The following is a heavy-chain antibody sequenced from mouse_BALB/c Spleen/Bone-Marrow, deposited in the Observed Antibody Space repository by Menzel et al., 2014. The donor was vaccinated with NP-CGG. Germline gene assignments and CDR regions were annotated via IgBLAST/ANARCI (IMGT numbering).Heavy chain of an antibody. CDR1: GFSLISYG. Sequence: VQGVESGPGLVAPSQSLSISCTVSGFSLISYGVHWVRQPPGQGLEWLGAIWAGGSTNYNSALMSRLTISKDNSKSQVYLKMNRLQTDDTAMYYCAREVRGYYGSSGAAMDYWCQGTKVTVSS. J-gene: IGHJ4*01. D-gene: IGHD1-1*01. CDR3: AREVRGYYGSSGAAMDY. CDR2: IWAGGST. V-gene: IGHV2-9*02.